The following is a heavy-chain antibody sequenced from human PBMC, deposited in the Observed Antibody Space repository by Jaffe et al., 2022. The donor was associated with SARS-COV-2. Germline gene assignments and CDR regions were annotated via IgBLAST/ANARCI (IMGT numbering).Heavy chain of an antibody. D-gene: IGHD3-10*01. Sequence: EVQLVESGGGLVKPGGSLRLSCAASGFTFSSYSMNWVRQAPGKGLEWVSSISSSSSYIYYADSVKGRFTISRDNAKNSLYLQMNSLRAEDTAVYYCARDIPPPKTGASAGDYYYYYGMDVWGQGTTVTVSS. CDR2: ISSSSSYI. CDR1: GFTFSSYS. V-gene: IGHV3-21*01. J-gene: IGHJ6*02. CDR3: ARDIPPPKTGASAGDYYYYYGMDV.